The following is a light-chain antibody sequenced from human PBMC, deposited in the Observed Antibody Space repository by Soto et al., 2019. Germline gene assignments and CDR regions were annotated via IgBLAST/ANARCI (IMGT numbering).Light chain of an antibody. CDR1: SSNIGAGYE. CDR2: GNN. J-gene: IGLJ1*01. Sequence: QSVLTQPPSVSGAPGQRVTISCTGSSSNIGAGYEVHWYQQLPGTAPKLLIYGNNSRPSGVPDRFSGSKSGTSASLAITGLQAEDEADYYCQSYDSSLIALYVFGTGTKVTVL. CDR3: QSYDSSLIALYV. V-gene: IGLV1-40*01.